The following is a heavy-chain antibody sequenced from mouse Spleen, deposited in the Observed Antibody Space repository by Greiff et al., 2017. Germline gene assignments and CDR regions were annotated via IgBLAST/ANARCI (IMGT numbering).Heavy chain of an antibody. CDR2: IYPRSGNT. V-gene: IGHV1-81*01. CDR3: AREGRGYAMDY. Sequence: QVHVKQSGAELARPGASVKLSCKASGYTFTSYGISWVKQRTGQGLEWIGEIYPRSGNTYYNEKFKGKATLTADKSSSTAYMELRSLTSEDSAVYFCAREGRGYAMDYWGQGTSVTVSS. CDR1: GYTFTSYG. J-gene: IGHJ4*01.